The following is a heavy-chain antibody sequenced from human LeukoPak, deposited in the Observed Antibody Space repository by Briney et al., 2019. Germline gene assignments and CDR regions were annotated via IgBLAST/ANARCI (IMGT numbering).Heavy chain of an antibody. V-gene: IGHV4-59*08. CDR2: IYYSGST. CDR3: ARRREESSNWFDP. J-gene: IGHJ5*02. Sequence: SETLSLTCTVSGGSISSYYWSWIRQPPGKGLEWIGYIYYSGSTNYNPSLESRVTISVDTSKNQFSLKLSSVTAADTAVYYCARRREESSNWFDPWGQGTLVTVSS. D-gene: IGHD6-6*01. CDR1: GGSISSYY.